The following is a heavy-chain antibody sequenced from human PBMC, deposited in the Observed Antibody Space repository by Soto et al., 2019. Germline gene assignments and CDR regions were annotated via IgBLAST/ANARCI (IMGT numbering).Heavy chain of an antibody. J-gene: IGHJ6*02. Sequence: GGPQRLSSTASGVNFSSYGINWVRQAPGKGLEWVSSISSSSSYIYYADSVKGRFTISRDNAKNSLYLQMNSLRAEDTAVYYCARDLAPNYYGSGSYYKGGYYYYGMDVWGQGTTVTVSS. D-gene: IGHD3-10*01. V-gene: IGHV3-21*01. CDR1: GVNFSSYG. CDR3: ARDLAPNYYGSGSYYKGGYYYYGMDV. CDR2: ISSSSSYI.